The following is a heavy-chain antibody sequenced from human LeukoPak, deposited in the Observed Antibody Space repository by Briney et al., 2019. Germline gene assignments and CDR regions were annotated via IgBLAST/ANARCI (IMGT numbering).Heavy chain of an antibody. D-gene: IGHD3-16*01. V-gene: IGHV3-23*01. CDR1: GFTFSSYA. J-gene: IGHJ5*02. CDR2: ISGSGDST. CDR3: AKASITFGGVIVP. Sequence: PGGSLRLSCAASGFTFSSYAMSWVRQAPGKGLEWVSAISGSGDSTDYADSVKGRFTISRDNSKNTLHLQMSSLRAEDTAIYYCAKASITFGGVIVPWGQGTLVTVSS.